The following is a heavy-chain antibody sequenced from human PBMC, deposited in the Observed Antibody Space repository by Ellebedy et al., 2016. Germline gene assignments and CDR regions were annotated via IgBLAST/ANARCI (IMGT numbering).Heavy chain of an antibody. CDR2: IKQDGSEK. CDR3: AADSSGYQFFDY. CDR1: GFTFSSHW. Sequence: GGSLRLXXAASGFTFSSHWMSWVRQAPGKGLEWVANIKQDGSEKYYVDSVKGRFTISRDNAKKSLYLQMNSLRVEDTAVYYCAADSSGYQFFDYWGQGTLVAVSS. J-gene: IGHJ4*02. V-gene: IGHV3-7*03. D-gene: IGHD3-22*01.